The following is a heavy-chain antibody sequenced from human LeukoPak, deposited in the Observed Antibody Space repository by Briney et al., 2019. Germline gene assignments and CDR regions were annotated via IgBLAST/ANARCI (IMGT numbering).Heavy chain of an antibody. J-gene: IGHJ4*02. D-gene: IGHD3-3*01. CDR3: TTYYDFWSGYFPARNSRFDY. V-gene: IGHV3-15*01. CDR1: GFTFSNAW. Sequence: PGGSLRLSCAASGFTFSNAWMSWVRQAPGKGLEWVGRIKSKTDGGTTDYAAPVKGRFTISRDDSKNTLYLQMNSLKTEDTAVYYCTTYYDFWSGYFPARNSRFDYWGQGTLVTVSS. CDR2: IKSKTDGGTT.